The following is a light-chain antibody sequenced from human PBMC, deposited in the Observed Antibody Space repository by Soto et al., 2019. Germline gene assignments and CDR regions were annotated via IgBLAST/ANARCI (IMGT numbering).Light chain of an antibody. V-gene: IGLV2-11*01. J-gene: IGLJ1*01. CDR2: DVN. CDR3: CSYAGRFTYV. Sequence: QSVLTQPRSVSGSPGQSVTISCTGTSSDVGGYVYVSWYQHHPGKAPKLMIYDVNERPSGVPDRFSGSKFDNTASLTISGLQAEDGADYYCCSYAGRFTYVFGTGTKVTVL. CDR1: SSDVGGYVY.